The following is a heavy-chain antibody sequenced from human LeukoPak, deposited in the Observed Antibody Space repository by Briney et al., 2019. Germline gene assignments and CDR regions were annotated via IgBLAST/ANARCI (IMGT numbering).Heavy chain of an antibody. CDR1: GFTFSSYG. CDR3: AKLRGYYGSGQQITLDY. CDR2: ISYDGSNK. J-gene: IGHJ4*02. D-gene: IGHD3-10*01. Sequence: GGSLRLSCAASGFTFSSYGVHCVRQAPGKGLEWVAVISYDGSNKYYADSVKGRFTISRDNAKNTLYLQMDSLSVDDTAVYYCAKLRGYYGSGQQITLDYWGQGTLVTVSS. V-gene: IGHV3-30*18.